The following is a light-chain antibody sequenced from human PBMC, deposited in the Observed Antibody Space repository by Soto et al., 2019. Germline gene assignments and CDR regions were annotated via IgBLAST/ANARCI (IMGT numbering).Light chain of an antibody. CDR1: QSFNSIY. Sequence: DIVLTQSPGTLSLSPRERATLSCRASQSFNSIYLAWYQQKPGQAPRLLIYGASSRATGIPARFSGSGSGTEFTLTISSLQSEDFAVYHCQQYNQWPLTFGGGTKVDIK. V-gene: IGKV3D-15*01. J-gene: IGKJ4*01. CDR3: QQYNQWPLT. CDR2: GAS.